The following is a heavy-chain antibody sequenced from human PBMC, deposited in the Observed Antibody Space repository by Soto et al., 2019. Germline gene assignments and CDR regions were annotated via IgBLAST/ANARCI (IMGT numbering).Heavy chain of an antibody. CDR1: GGSISSGDYY. J-gene: IGHJ6*02. CDR3: ARETYYDFWSGYYVRYYGMDV. Sequence: QVQLQESGPGLVKPSQTLSLTCTVSGGSISSGDYYWSWIRQPPGKGLEWIGYIYYSGSTYYNPSLKSRVTFSVDTSKNHFSLKLSSVTAADTAVYYCARETYYDFWSGYYVRYYGMDVWGQGTTVTVSS. CDR2: IYYSGST. V-gene: IGHV4-30-4*01. D-gene: IGHD3-3*01.